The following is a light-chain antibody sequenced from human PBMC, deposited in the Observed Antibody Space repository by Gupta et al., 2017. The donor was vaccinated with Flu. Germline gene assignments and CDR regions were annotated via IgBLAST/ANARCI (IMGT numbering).Light chain of an antibody. J-gene: IGKJ2*01. CDR3: QQHSGLPMYT. CDR1: QSVNIY. Sequence: DIVLTQSASTLFLSPGDRAILSCRSSQSVNIYLAGYQQKPGQPPRLLMFDASKRAAGIPDRFSGSGWGRDFTLTISTREQEDFAVYYCQQHSGLPMYTFGQGTKLEI. V-gene: IGKV3-11*02. CDR2: DAS.